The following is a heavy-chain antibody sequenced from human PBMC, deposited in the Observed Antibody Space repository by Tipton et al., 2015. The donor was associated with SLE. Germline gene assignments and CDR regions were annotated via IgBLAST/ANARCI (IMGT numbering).Heavy chain of an antibody. CDR1: GGSISSYY. CDR3: ARDTGSDGYYYGMGV. D-gene: IGHD4-17*01. CDR2: IYYSGST. V-gene: IGHV4-59*12. J-gene: IGHJ6*02. Sequence: TLSLTCTVSGGSISSYYWSWIRQPPGKGLEWIGYIYYSGSTNYNPSLKSRVTISVDTSKNQFSLKLSSVTAADTAVYYCARDTGSDGYYYGMGVWGQGTMVTVSS.